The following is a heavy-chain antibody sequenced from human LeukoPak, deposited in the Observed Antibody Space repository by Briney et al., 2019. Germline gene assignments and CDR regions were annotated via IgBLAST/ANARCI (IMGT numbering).Heavy chain of an antibody. CDR2: FDPEDGET. V-gene: IGHV1-24*01. Sequence: ASVKVSCKVSGYTLTELSMHWVRQAPGKGLEWMGGFDPEDGETIYAQKFQDRVTMTEDTSTDTAYMELSSLRSEDTAVYYCATASGYGNYFDYWGQGTLVTVSS. CDR3: ATASGYGNYFDY. J-gene: IGHJ4*02. D-gene: IGHD5-12*01. CDR1: GYTLTELS.